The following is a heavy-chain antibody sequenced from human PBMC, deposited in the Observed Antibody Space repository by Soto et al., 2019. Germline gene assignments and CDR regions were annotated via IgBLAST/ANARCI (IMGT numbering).Heavy chain of an antibody. Sequence: QPGGSLRLSCAASGFSFSDFAMHWVRQAPGKGLEWVAVIWYDTNKKDCAESVKGRFTISRDNPKNTLYVQMNSLTADDTAVYYCARDLTYYYEKGAYQKFAAGNFDYWGQGTLVTVSS. CDR2: IWYDTNKK. V-gene: IGHV3-33*01. J-gene: IGHJ4*02. CDR1: GFSFSDFA. D-gene: IGHD3-22*01. CDR3: ARDLTYYYEKGAYQKFAAGNFDY.